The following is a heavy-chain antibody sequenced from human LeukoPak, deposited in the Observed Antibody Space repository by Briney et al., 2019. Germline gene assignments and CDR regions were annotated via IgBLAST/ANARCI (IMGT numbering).Heavy chain of an antibody. D-gene: IGHD1-26*01. CDR3: AKMKGHPLPKYYMDV. V-gene: IGHV3-23*01. CDR2: ISGSGDNN. Sequence: PGGSLRLSCAASGFTFSGFAMSWVRRTPGKGLEGVSGISGSGDNNVYADSVKGRFTISRDNSKNTLYLEMNSLRAEDTAIYYCAKMKGHPLPKYYMDVWGQGTTVTVPS. CDR1: GFTFSGFA. J-gene: IGHJ6*01.